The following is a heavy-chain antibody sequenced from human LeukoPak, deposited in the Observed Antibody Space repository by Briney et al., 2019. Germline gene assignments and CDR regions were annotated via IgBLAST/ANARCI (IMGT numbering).Heavy chain of an antibody. D-gene: IGHD3-22*01. J-gene: IGHJ6*02. Sequence: SLRLSCAASGFTFDDYAMHWVRQAPGKGLEWASGITWNRDNIGYGDSVKGRFTISRDNVKNVLYLQMTSLRPEDTALYYCAKDLSSAITSALVLDVWGQGTTVIVSS. CDR2: ITWNRDNI. CDR1: GFTFDDYA. V-gene: IGHV3-9*01. CDR3: AKDLSSAITSALVLDV.